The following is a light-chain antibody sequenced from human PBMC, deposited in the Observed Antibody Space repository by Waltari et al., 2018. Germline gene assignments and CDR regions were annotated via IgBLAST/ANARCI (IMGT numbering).Light chain of an antibody. CDR2: GAS. Sequence: EIVLTQSPGTLSLSPGERATLSCRASQSVRGSLAWYQQKAGQAPRHLIYGASSRATGIPDMFSGGGSGTDFSLTISRLEPEDFAVYYCQHYVRLPATFGQGTKVEI. V-gene: IGKV3-20*01. CDR3: QHYVRLPAT. J-gene: IGKJ1*01. CDR1: QSVRGS.